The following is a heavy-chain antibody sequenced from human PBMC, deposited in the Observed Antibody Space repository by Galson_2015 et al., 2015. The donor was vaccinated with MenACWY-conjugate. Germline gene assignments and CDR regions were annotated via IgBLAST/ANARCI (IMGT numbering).Heavy chain of an antibody. CDR3: ARASYSSTWYFDY. V-gene: IGHV3-48*04. D-gene: IGHD6-13*01. J-gene: IGHJ4*02. CDR2: ISSSSSTI. Sequence: SLRLSCAASGFTFSSYRMNWVRQAPGKGLEWVSYISSSSSTIYYADSVKGRFTISRDNAKNSLYLQMNSLRAEDTAVYYCARASYSSTWYFDYWGQGTLVTVSS. CDR1: GFTFSSYR.